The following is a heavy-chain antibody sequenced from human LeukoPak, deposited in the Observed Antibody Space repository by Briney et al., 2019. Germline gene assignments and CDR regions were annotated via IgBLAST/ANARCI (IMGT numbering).Heavy chain of an antibody. CDR1: GYTFTGYY. Sequence: ASVKVSCKASGYTFTGYYMHWVRQAPGQGLEWMGWINPNSGGTNYAQKFQGRVTMTRDTSISTAYMELSRLRSDDTAVYYCARDVEYSRSHWFDPWGQGTLVTVSS. V-gene: IGHV1-2*02. CDR3: ARDVEYSRSHWFDP. CDR2: INPNSGGT. D-gene: IGHD6-6*01. J-gene: IGHJ5*02.